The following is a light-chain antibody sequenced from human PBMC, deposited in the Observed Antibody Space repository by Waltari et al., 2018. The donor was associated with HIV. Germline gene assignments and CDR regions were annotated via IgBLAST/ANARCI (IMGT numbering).Light chain of an antibody. CDR1: SSDVGGYNY. Sequence: QSALAQPRSVSGSPGQSVTISCTGTSSDVGGYNYVSWFQHHPGKAPKLIIYHVTTRPAGVPVPFSASKSGNTASLTISGLQAEDEAEYYCCSNAARATYVFGTGTQVTVL. CDR2: HVT. V-gene: IGLV2-11*01. CDR3: CSNAARATYV. J-gene: IGLJ1*01.